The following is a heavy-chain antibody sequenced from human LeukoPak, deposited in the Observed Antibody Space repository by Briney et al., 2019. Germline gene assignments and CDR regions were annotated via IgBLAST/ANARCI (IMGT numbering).Heavy chain of an antibody. Sequence: ASVKVSCKASGYTFTGYYMHWVRQAPGQGLEWMGWINPNSGGTNYAQKFQGRVTMTRDTSISTAYMELSRLRSDDTAVYYCARDRESNKYYYDSSGYYTPDYWGQGTLVTVSS. CDR1: GYTFTGYY. V-gene: IGHV1-2*02. J-gene: IGHJ4*02. CDR3: ARDRESNKYYYDSSGYYTPDY. CDR2: INPNSGGT. D-gene: IGHD3-22*01.